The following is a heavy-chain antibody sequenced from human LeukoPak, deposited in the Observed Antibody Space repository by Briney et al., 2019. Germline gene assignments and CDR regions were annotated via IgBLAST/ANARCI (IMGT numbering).Heavy chain of an antibody. J-gene: IGHJ3*01. V-gene: IGHV1-46*03. Sequence: ASVKVSCKACGLNISCSSMQSARHAPGQGLEWMGIINPSSGSTSYPQKFQGRVTMTRDTSSSSVHLELSSVGCEAPAVYYCARSREYNDYYEAFHFWGQGTMVTDSS. CDR3: ARSREYNDYYEAFHF. CDR2: INPSSGST. D-gene: IGHD5-12*01. CDR1: GLNISCSS.